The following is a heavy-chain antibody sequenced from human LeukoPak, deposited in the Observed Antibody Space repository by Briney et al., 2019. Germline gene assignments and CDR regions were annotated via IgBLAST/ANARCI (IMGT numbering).Heavy chain of an antibody. V-gene: IGHV1-2*02. D-gene: IGHD3-22*01. CDR3: ARDYYDSSGFGAFDI. Sequence: ASVKVSCKASGYTFTGYYMHWVRQAPGQGLEWMGWINPNSGGTNYAQKFQGRVTMTRDTSISTAYMELSRLRSDDTAVYYCARDYYDSSGFGAFDIWGQGTMVTVST. J-gene: IGHJ3*02. CDR1: GYTFTGYY. CDR2: INPNSGGT.